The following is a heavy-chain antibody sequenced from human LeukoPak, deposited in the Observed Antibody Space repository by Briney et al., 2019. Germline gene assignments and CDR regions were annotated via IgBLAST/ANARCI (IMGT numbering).Heavy chain of an antibody. CDR2: IKSKTDGGTT. CDR3: TTGPLGYCSGGSCYHRYYYYYMDV. D-gene: IGHD2-15*01. V-gene: IGHV3-15*01. J-gene: IGHJ6*03. Sequence: GGSLRLSCAASGFTFSNAWTSWVRQAPGKGLEWVGRIKSKTDGGTTDYAAPVKGRFTISRDDSKKTLYLQMNSLKTEDTAVYYCTTGPLGYCSGGSCYHRYYYYYMDVWGKGTTVTVSS. CDR1: GFTFSNAW.